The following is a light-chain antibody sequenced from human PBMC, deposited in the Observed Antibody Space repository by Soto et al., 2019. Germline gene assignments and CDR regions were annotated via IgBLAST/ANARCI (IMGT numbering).Light chain of an antibody. J-gene: IGKJ4*01. V-gene: IGKV3-11*01. CDR3: QQSRNWPLT. Sequence: EIVLTQSPATLSLSPGERATLSCRASQSISSILAWYQQKPGQAPRLLIYDASNRATGIPLRFSGSGSVTDFTLTISSLEPEDFAVYYCQQSRNWPLTFGGGTKVEIK. CDR1: QSISSI. CDR2: DAS.